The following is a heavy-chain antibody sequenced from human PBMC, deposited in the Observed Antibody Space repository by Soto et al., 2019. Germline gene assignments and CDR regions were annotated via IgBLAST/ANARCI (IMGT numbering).Heavy chain of an antibody. CDR2: IYPNDSDDSES. D-gene: IGHD2-8*01. V-gene: IGHV5-51*01. J-gene: IGHJ4*02. Sequence: EVQLVQSGAEVKKPGESLKISCTTSGYDFTYFWIAWVRQLPGKGLEWMGSIYPNDSDDSESRYSPSLKGQVTISADKSISTAYLKWDSLKASDAGVYYCARFRMGGYCTTGMCFHFANWGQGTLITVSS. CDR3: ARFRMGGYCTTGMCFHFAN. CDR1: GYDFTYFW.